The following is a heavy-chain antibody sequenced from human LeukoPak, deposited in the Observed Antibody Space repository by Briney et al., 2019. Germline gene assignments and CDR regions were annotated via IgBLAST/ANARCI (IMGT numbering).Heavy chain of an antibody. D-gene: IGHD5-12*01. Sequence: GGPLRLSCAASGFTFSSYGMLWVRQAQGKGLEWVAVISYDGSNKYYADSVKGRFTISRDNSKNTLYLQMNSLRAEDTAVYYCAKDSKGYDHPFDPWGQGTLVTVSS. J-gene: IGHJ5*02. CDR3: AKDSKGYDHPFDP. CDR1: GFTFSSYG. V-gene: IGHV3-30*18. CDR2: ISYDGSNK.